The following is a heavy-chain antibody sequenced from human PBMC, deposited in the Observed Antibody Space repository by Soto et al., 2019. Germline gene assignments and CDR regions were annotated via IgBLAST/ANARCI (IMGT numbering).Heavy chain of an antibody. V-gene: IGHV3-23*01. CDR3: ARSHSVPWSDQ. D-gene: IGHD2-15*01. Sequence: GGSLRLSCTASEFTFKNYAMSWVRQAPGRGLEWVSTIDGGGDNTYYADSVKGRFAISRDNSKNTLYLQMNSLRAADTAVYYCARSHSVPWSDQWGQGTLVTVSS. CDR2: IDGGGDNT. J-gene: IGHJ5*02. CDR1: EFTFKNYA.